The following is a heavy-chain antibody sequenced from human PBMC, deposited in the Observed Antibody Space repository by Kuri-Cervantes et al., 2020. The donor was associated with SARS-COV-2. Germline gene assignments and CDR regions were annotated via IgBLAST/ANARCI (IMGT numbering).Heavy chain of an antibody. CDR1: GGTFSSYA. V-gene: IGHV1-69*13. J-gene: IGHJ6*02. D-gene: IGHD3-3*01. CDR3: ASRSTPPPYYDFWYGMDV. Sequence: SVKVSCKASGGTFSSYAISWVRQAPGQGLEWMGGIIPIFGTANYAQKFQGRVTITADESTSTAYMELSSLRSEDTAVYYCASRSTPPPYYDFWYGMDVWGQGTTVTGSS. CDR2: IIPIFGTA.